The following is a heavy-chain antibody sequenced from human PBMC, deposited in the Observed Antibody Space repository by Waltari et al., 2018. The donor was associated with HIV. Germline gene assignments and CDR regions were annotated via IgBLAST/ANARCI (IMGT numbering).Heavy chain of an antibody. Sequence: QVQLQESGPGLVKPSETLSLTCTVSGGSISSYYWSWIRQPPGKGLEWIGYISYSGSTNYNPSLKSRVTISVDTSKNQFSLKLSSVTAADTAVYYCASGDYYDSSGYPLGYWGQGTLVTVSS. V-gene: IGHV4-59*01. D-gene: IGHD3-22*01. CDR1: GGSISSYY. CDR3: ASGDYYDSSGYPLGY. J-gene: IGHJ4*02. CDR2: ISYSGST.